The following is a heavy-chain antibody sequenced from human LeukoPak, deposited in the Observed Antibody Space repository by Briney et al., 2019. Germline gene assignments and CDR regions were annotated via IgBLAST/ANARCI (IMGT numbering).Heavy chain of an antibody. Sequence: GGSLRLSCAASGFTFSNFAMSWVRQAPGKGLEWVSAISGSGGSTYYADSVKGRFTISRDNSKNTLYLQMNSLGAEDTAVYYCAKGAWGFGYYGMDVWGKGTTVTVSS. J-gene: IGHJ6*04. CDR2: ISGSGGST. D-gene: IGHD3-10*01. CDR1: GFTFSNFA. V-gene: IGHV3-23*01. CDR3: AKGAWGFGYYGMDV.